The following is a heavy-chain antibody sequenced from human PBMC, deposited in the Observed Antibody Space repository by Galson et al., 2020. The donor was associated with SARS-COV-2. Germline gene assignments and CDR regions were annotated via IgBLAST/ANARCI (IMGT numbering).Heavy chain of an antibody. CDR3: ARDAIWFGELFGFDY. D-gene: IGHD3-10*01. V-gene: IGHV4-39*07. J-gene: IGHJ4*02. Sequence: SETLSLTCTVSGGSISSSSYYWGWIRQPPGKGLEWIGSIYSSGSTYYNPSLKSRVTISVDTSKNQFSLKLSSVTAADTAVYYCARDAIWFGELFGFDYWGQGTLVTVSS. CDR2: IYSSGST. CDR1: GGSISSSSYY.